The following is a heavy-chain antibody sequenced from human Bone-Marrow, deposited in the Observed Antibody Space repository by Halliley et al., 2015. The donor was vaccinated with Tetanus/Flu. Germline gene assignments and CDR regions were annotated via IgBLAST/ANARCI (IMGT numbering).Heavy chain of an antibody. J-gene: IGHJ3*02. Sequence: LVKPTQTLTLTCTLSGFSLSTSGVGVGVAWIRQPPGEALEWLALIYWNEDKRYNPSLKSRLTITQDTSKNQVVLTMTNMDPVDTATYYCAHIGEYTVSWYDGAFDIWGQGTKVTVSS. CDR2: IYWNEDK. CDR1: GFSLSTSGVG. V-gene: IGHV2-5*01. CDR3: AHIGEYTVSWYDGAFDI. D-gene: IGHD5-12*01.